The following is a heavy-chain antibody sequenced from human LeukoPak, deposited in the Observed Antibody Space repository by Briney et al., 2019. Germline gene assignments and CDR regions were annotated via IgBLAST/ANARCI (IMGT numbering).Heavy chain of an antibody. D-gene: IGHD3-10*01. V-gene: IGHV3-23*01. CDR2: ISGSGGST. CDR1: GFTFSSYA. J-gene: IGHJ5*02. CDR3: ARDLDGSGDYHWFDP. Sequence: GGSLRLSCAASGFTFSSYAMSWVRQAPGKGLEWVSAISGSGGSTYYADSVKGRFTISRDNSKNTLYLQMNSLRAEDTAVYYCARDLDGSGDYHWFDPWGQGTLVTVSS.